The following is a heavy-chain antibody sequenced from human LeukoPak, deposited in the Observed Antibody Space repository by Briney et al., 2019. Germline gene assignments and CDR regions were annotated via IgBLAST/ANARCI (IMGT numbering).Heavy chain of an antibody. V-gene: IGHV3-30-3*01. J-gene: IGHJ4*02. CDR3: ARVRAPYSHDY. CDR2: ISYQGNNK. Sequence: GKSLRLSCAASGFTFSSDAMHWVRQPPGKGLEWVALISYQGNNKFYADSVKGRFTISRDNSQNTLSLQMNNLITEDTAVYYCARVRAPYSHDYWGQGTLVTVSS. D-gene: IGHD5-12*01. CDR1: GFTFSSDA.